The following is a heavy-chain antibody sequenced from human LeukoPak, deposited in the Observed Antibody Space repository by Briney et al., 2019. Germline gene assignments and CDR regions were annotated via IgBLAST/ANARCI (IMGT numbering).Heavy chain of an antibody. J-gene: IGHJ5*02. CDR2: INIEGTII. Sequence: GGSLRLSCVASGFSFRDYWMHWVRQVPGEGLVWVARINIEGTIISYADSVKGRFTISKDDAKNTLYLQMNNLRAEDTAIYYCVRALGDAWGQGTLATVSS. D-gene: IGHD7-27*01. CDR1: GFSFRDYW. V-gene: IGHV3-74*01. CDR3: VRALGDA.